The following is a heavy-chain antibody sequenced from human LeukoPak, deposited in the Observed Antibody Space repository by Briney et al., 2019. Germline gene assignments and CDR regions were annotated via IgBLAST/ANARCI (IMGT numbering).Heavy chain of an antibody. V-gene: IGHV3-33*01. Sequence: GGSLRLSCAASGFAFSSYGKHWVCQGPGQGLEWVAVIWYDGSNKYYADSVKGRFTIPRDNSKNTLYLQMNSLRAEDTAMYYCARDRDGYFDYWGQGTLVTVSS. CDR3: ARDRDGYFDY. CDR2: IWYDGSNK. CDR1: GFAFSSYG. D-gene: IGHD3-10*01. J-gene: IGHJ4*02.